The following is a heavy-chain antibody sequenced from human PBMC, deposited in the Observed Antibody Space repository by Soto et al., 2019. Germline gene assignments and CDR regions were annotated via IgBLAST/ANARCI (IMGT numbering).Heavy chain of an antibody. V-gene: IGHV4-61*08. D-gene: IGHD3-22*01. Sequence: SETLSLTCTVSGGSISSGGYYWSWIRQHPGKGLEWIGYIYYSGSTNYNPSLKSRVTISVDTSKNQFSLKLSSVTAADTAVYYCARDVDYYDSSGSRLWFDPWGQGTLVTAPQ. CDR1: GGSISSGGYY. CDR2: IYYSGST. J-gene: IGHJ5*02. CDR3: ARDVDYYDSSGSRLWFDP.